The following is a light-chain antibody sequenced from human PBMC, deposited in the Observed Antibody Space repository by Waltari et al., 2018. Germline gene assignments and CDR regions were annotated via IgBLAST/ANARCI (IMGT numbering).Light chain of an antibody. V-gene: IGKV3-11*01. CDR2: DTS. CDR3: QQRRTWPLT. Sequence: DIVLTQSPATLSLSPGERATLSCGASQSVSHYLAWYQQKPGQAPRLRIYDTSNRATVIPARFSGSGFGTDFTLTITSLEPEDFAGYYCQQRRTWPLTFGGGTKVEIK. CDR1: QSVSHY. J-gene: IGKJ4*01.